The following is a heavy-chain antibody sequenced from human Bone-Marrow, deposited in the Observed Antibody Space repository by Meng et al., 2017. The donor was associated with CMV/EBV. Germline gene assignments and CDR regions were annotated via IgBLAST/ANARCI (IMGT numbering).Heavy chain of an antibody. CDR2: ISSSSSYT. V-gene: IGHV3-11*03. CDR3: ARVLGNSGGSFGLDY. D-gene: IGHD2-15*01. CDR1: GFTFSDYY. Sequence: QGQVWESEGDLVKRGGPLSLSCAASGFTFSDYYMSWIRQAPGKGLEWVSYISSSSSYTNYADSVKGRFTISRDNAKNSLYLQMNSLRAEDTAVYYCARVLGNSGGSFGLDYWGQGTLVTVSS. J-gene: IGHJ4*02.